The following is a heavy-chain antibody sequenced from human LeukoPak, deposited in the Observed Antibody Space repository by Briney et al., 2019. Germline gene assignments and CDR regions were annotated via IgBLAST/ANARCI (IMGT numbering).Heavy chain of an antibody. CDR1: GGSISSYY. CDR3: ARDRDCSSTSCYKGDWFDP. CDR2: IYTSGST. J-gene: IGHJ5*02. Sequence: SETLSLTCTVSGGSISSYYWSWIRQPAGKGLEWIGRIYTSGSTNYNPSLKSRVTMSIDTSKNQFSLKLSSVTAADTAVYYCARDRDCSSTSCYKGDWFDPWGQGTLVTVCS. D-gene: IGHD2-2*02. V-gene: IGHV4-4*07.